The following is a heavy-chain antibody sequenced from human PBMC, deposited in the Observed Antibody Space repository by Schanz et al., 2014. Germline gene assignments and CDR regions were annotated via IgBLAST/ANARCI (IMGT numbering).Heavy chain of an antibody. CDR3: ARGREVVAKSFDV. D-gene: IGHD3-22*01. J-gene: IGHJ3*01. V-gene: IGHV3-64*04. CDR2: ISSNGGST. CDR1: GFTFSSYS. Sequence: QVQLVESGGGVVKPGGSLRLSCAASGFTFSSYSMNWVRQAPGKGLEYVSVISSNGGSTDFADSVKGRFTISRDNSQNTLYLQMNTLRTEDTGVYYCARGREVVAKSFDVWGQGTMVTVSS.